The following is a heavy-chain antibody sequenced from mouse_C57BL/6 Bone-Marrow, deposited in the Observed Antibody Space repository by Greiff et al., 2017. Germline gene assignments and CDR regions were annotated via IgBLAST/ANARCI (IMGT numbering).Heavy chain of an antibody. Sequence: DVKLEESGGGLVQPGGSMKLSCVASGFTFSNYWMNWVRQSPEKGLEWVAQIRLKSDNYATHYAESVKGRFTISRDDSKSSVYLQMNNLRAEDTGIYYCTVPYDYERNYAMDYWGQGTSVTVSS. CDR2: IRLKSDNYAT. V-gene: IGHV6-3*01. CDR1: GFTFSNYW. J-gene: IGHJ4*01. CDR3: TVPYDYERNYAMDY. D-gene: IGHD2-4*01.